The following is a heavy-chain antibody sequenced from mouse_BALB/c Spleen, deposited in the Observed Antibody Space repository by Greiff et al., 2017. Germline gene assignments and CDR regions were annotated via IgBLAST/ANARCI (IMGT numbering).Heavy chain of an antibody. Sequence: EVMLVESGGGLVKPGGSLKLSCAASGFTFSDYYMYWVRQTPEKRLEWVATISDGGSYTYYPDSVKGRFTISRDNAKNNLYLQMSSLKSEDTAMYYCARDGDYDGTYWGQGTLVTVSA. CDR2: ISDGGSYT. CDR1: GFTFSDYY. J-gene: IGHJ3*01. V-gene: IGHV5-4*02. CDR3: ARDGDYDGTY. D-gene: IGHD2-4*01.